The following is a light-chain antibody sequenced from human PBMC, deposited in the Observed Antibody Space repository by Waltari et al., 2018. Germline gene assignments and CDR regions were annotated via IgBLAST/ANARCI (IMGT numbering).Light chain of an antibody. Sequence: QSVLTQPPSVSEAPRQRVTISCSGSSSNIGSNAVNWYQQLPGQAPKLLIYYDDLLPSGVSVRFSGSKSGTSACLAISGLQSEDEAHYYCATWDDSLSGVVFGGGTKLTVL. CDR1: SSNIGSNA. CDR2: YDD. V-gene: IGLV1-36*01. CDR3: ATWDDSLSGVV. J-gene: IGLJ3*02.